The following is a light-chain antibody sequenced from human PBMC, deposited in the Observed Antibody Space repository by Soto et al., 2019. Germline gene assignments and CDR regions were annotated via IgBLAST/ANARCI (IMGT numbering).Light chain of an antibody. CDR3: ETWDSNTRV. V-gene: IGLV4-60*02. CDR2: LEGSGSY. CDR1: SGHSSYI. Sequence: QAVVTQSSSASASLGSSVKLTCTLSSGHSSYIIAWHQQQPGKAPRYLMKLEGSGSYNKGSGVPDRFSGSSSGADRYLTISNLQFEAEADYYCETWDSNTRVFGGGTKLTVL. J-gene: IGLJ2*01.